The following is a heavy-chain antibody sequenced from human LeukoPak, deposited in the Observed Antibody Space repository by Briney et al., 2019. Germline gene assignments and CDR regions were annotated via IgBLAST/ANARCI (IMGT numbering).Heavy chain of an antibody. Sequence: GGSLRLSCAASGFTFSSYSMSWIRQAPGKGLEWVSYISSSGSTIYYADSVKGRFTISRDNAKNSLYLQMNSLRAEDTAVYYCARGQWIAAADFDYWGQGTLVTVSS. CDR2: ISSSGSTI. CDR3: ARGQWIAAADFDY. V-gene: IGHV3-48*04. D-gene: IGHD6-13*01. J-gene: IGHJ4*02. CDR1: GFTFSSYS.